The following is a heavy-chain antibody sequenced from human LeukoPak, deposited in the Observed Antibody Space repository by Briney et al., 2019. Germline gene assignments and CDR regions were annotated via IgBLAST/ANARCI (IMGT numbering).Heavy chain of an antibody. V-gene: IGHV3-30*04. Sequence: PGRSLRLSCAASGFTFSSYAMHWVRQAPGKGLEWVAVISYDGSNKYYADSVKGRFTISRDNSKNTLYLQMNSLRAEETAVYYCARDFAPDIVVVPAGGFDYWGQGTLVTVSS. CDR1: GFTFSSYA. J-gene: IGHJ4*02. CDR3: ARDFAPDIVVVPAGGFDY. D-gene: IGHD2-2*01. CDR2: ISYDGSNK.